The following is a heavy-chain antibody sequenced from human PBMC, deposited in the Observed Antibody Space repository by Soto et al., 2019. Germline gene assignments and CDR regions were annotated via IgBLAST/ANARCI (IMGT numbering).Heavy chain of an antibody. J-gene: IGHJ4*02. D-gene: IGHD6-13*01. CDR2: ISYDGSDK. V-gene: IGHV3-30*03. Sequence: QVQLVESGGGVVQPGRSLRLSCAASGFTFSSYGMRWVRQAPGKGLEWVALISYDGSDKYYADSVKGRFTISRDNSKNTLYLQMNSPRVEDTGVYYCGAGQYFSDYWGQGTLVTVCS. CDR1: GFTFSSYG. CDR3: GAGQYFSDY.